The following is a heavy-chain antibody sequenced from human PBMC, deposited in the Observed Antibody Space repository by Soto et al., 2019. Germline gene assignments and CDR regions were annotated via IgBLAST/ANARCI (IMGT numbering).Heavy chain of an antibody. V-gene: IGHV3-23*01. CDR3: VKDTRTEWDH. CDR2: ISAAGDST. Sequence: EVQLLESGGGLVQPGGSLRLSCAASGFSFSTYPMSWFRQTPGEGLEWVSTISAAGDSTYNADSVKGRFTISRDNSRNTLYLQISSLRADDTAIYFCVKDTRTEWDHWGQGTLVTVS. D-gene: IGHD1-7*01. CDR1: GFSFSTYP. J-gene: IGHJ4*02.